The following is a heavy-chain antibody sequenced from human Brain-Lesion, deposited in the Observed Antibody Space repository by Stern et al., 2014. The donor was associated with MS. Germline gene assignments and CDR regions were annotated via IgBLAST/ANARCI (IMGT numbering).Heavy chain of an antibody. D-gene: IGHD3-3*01. CDR2: INPNTGGT. J-gene: IGHJ6*02. Sequence: QMQLVQSGAEVKKPGASVKVSCKTSGYIFTGYYIHWVRQAPGQGLEWMALINPNTGGTNYAQKLQGRVAMSRDTSISTAYVELSSLTSDDTAVYYCARDQRGITIFGVVTDYYYLGMDVWGQGTTVTVSS. CDR1: GYIFTGYY. V-gene: IGHV1-2*02. CDR3: ARDQRGITIFGVVTDYYYLGMDV.